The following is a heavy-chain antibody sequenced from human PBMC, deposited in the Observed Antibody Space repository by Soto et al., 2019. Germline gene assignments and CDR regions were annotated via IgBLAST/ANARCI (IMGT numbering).Heavy chain of an antibody. D-gene: IGHD3-22*01. CDR2: IYYSGST. J-gene: IGHJ3*02. Sequence: SETLSLTCTVSGGAISIGGYYWSWIRQHPGKGLEWIGYIYYSGSTYYNPSLKSRVTISVDTSKNQFSLKMSSVTAAATAVYYCARSYFDYYDSSGSMAFDIWVQGTMVTVSS. CDR3: ARSYFDYYDSSGSMAFDI. CDR1: GGAISIGGYY. V-gene: IGHV4-31*03.